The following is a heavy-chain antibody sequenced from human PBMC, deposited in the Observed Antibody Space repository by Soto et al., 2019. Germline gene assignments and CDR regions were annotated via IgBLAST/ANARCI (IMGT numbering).Heavy chain of an antibody. Sequence: GGSLRLSCAASGFTFSSYGMHWVRQAPGKGLEWVAVIWYDGSNKYYADSVKGRFTISRDNSKNTLYLQMNSLRAEDTAVYYCAREYYGVLTGYYNDYWGQGTLVTVSS. CDR1: GFTFSSYG. J-gene: IGHJ4*02. V-gene: IGHV3-33*01. D-gene: IGHD3-9*01. CDR2: IWYDGSNK. CDR3: AREYYGVLTGYYNDY.